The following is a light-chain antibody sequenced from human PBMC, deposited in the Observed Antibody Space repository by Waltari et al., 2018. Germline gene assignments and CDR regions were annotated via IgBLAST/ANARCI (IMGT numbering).Light chain of an antibody. CDR2: EVS. CDR1: SSDVGGFNY. CDR3: ISFTNTKTLV. J-gene: IGLJ2*01. Sequence: QSALTQPASVSGSPGQSITISCTGTSSDVGGFNYVSWHQQHPGKAPQLIIYEVSNRPSGISPRFSGSNSGNTASLTISGLQAEDEADYYCISFTNTKTLVFGGGTKLTVL. V-gene: IGLV2-14*01.